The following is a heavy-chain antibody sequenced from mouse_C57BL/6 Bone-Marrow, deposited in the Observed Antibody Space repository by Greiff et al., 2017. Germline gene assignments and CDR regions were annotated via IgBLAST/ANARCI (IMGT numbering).Heavy chain of an antibody. D-gene: IGHD2-5*01. CDR1: GYTFTSYW. CDR3: ARDYYSNYYDY. V-gene: IGHV1-50*01. CDR2: IDPSDSYT. J-gene: IGHJ2*01. Sequence: QVQLQQPGAVLVKPGASVKLSCKASGYTFTSYWMQWVKQRPGQGLEWIGEIDPSDSYTNYNQKFKGKATLTVDTSSSTAYMQLSSLTSEDSAVYYCARDYYSNYYDYWGQGTTLTVSS.